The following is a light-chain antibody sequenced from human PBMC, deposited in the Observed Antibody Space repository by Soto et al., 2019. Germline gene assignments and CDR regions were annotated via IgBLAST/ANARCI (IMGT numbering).Light chain of an antibody. J-gene: IGKJ4*01. CDR2: KAS. CDR3: QQYNSNSLLT. CDR1: QRITSW. V-gene: IGKV1-5*03. Sequence: EIQITKSPFTLSASVGDRVTITCRASQRITSWLAWYQQKPGKAPKLLIYKASSLENGVPSRISGSGSGTEFTLTISSLQPADFAAYYCQQYNSNSLLTFGGGTKVDIK.